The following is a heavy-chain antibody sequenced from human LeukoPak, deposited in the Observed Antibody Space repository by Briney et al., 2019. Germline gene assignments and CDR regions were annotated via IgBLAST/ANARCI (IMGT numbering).Heavy chain of an antibody. D-gene: IGHD3-16*01. CDR1: GFTVSSNS. CDR3: ARRADDYSHPYDY. J-gene: IGHJ4*02. CDR2: IYTTGNT. Sequence: PGGSLRLSCTVSGFTVSSNSMSWVRQAPGKGLEWVSFIYTTGNTHNSDSVKGRFTISRDSSKNTLYLQMNSLRAEDTAVYYCARRADDYSHPYDYWGQGTLVTVSS. V-gene: IGHV3-53*01.